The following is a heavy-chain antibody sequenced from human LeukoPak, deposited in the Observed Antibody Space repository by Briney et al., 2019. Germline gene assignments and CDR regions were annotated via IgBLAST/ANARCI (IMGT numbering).Heavy chain of an antibody. CDR1: GFTFSSYA. D-gene: IGHD3-10*02. Sequence: GGSLRLSCAASGFTFSSYAMSWVRQAPGKGLEWVSAISGSGGSTYSADSVKGRFTISRDNAKNSLYLQMNSLRAEDTAVYYCAELGITMIGGVWGKGTTVTVSS. CDR3: AELGITMIGGV. CDR2: ISGSGGST. V-gene: IGHV3-23*01. J-gene: IGHJ6*04.